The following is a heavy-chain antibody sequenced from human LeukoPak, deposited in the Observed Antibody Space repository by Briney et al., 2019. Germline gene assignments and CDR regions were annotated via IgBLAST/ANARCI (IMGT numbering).Heavy chain of an antibody. CDR3: AKTKSGSGWYRHYFDY. J-gene: IGHJ4*02. D-gene: IGHD6-19*01. CDR2: ISGSGGST. Sequence: PGGSLSLSCAASGFTFSSYAMSWVRQAPGKGLEWVSAISGSGGSTYYADSVKGRFTISRDNSKNTLYLQMNSLRAEDTAVYYCAKTKSGSGWYRHYFDYWGQGTLVTVSS. V-gene: IGHV3-23*01. CDR1: GFTFSSYA.